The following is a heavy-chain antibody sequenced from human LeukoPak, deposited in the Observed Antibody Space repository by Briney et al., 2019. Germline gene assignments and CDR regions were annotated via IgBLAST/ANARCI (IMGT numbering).Heavy chain of an antibody. CDR2: IIPIFGTA. V-gene: IGHV1-69*13. J-gene: IGHJ6*02. CDR3: AHFTSRVVRGVIGTMRYYGMDV. Sequence: VASVKVSCKASGGTFSSYAISWVRQAPGQGLEWMGGIIPIFGTANYAQKFQGRVTITADESTSTAYMELSSLRSEDTAVYYCAHFTSRVVRGVIGTMRYYGMDVWGQGTTVTVSS. CDR1: GGTFSSYA. D-gene: IGHD3-10*01.